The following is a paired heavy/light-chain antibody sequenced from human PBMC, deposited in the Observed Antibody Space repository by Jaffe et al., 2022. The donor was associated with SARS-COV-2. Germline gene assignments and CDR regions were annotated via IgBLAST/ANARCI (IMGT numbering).Heavy chain of an antibody. CDR3: ARWGISADYDALDI. Sequence: EQLVESGGGVVQPGGSLRVSCAASGFTFSHYGIHWVRQAPGKGLEWVALIWHDGGDKYYADSVKGRFTISRDNSKNTVFLQMNSLRVEDTAVYFCARWGISADYDALDIWGQGTMVTVSS. V-gene: IGHV3-33*01. J-gene: IGHJ3*02. CDR2: IWHDGGDK. CDR1: GFTFSHYG. D-gene: IGHD6-25*01.
Light chain of an antibody. CDR1: QSVKNN. J-gene: IGKJ1*01. Sequence: DIVMTQSPATLSVSPGERATLSCRASQSVKNNLNWFQQKPGQAPRLLIYGASIRATGIPARFSGSGSGTEFTLTISSLQSEDFAVYYCQQYNNWPRTFGQGTTVEIK. CDR2: GAS. CDR3: QQYNNWPRT. V-gene: IGKV3-15*01.